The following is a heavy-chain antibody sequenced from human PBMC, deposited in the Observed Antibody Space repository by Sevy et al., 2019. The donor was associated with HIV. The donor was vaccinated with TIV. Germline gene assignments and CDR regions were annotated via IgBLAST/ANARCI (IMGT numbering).Heavy chain of an antibody. Sequence: GGSLRLSCAASEFTFSSYSMNWVRQAPGKGLEWVAYISSSSSSIYYVDSVKGLFTISRDNAKNSLYLQMNSLRDEDTAVYYCARGNYDYLQGYMDVRGKGTTVTVSS. D-gene: IGHD3-16*01. V-gene: IGHV3-48*02. CDR2: ISSSSSSI. CDR3: ARGNYDYLQGYMDV. CDR1: EFTFSSYS. J-gene: IGHJ6*03.